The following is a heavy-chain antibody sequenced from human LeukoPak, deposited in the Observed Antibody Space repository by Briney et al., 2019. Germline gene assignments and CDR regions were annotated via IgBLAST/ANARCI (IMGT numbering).Heavy chain of an antibody. CDR2: ISSSSSYI. Sequence: GGSLRLSCAASGFTFSSYSMNWVRQAPGKGLEWVSSISSSSSYIYYADSVKGRFTIPRDNAKNSLYLQMNSLRAEDMALYYCAKGHYLYDFWSGYSYFDYWGQGTLVTVSS. V-gene: IGHV3-21*04. J-gene: IGHJ4*02. D-gene: IGHD3-3*01. CDR1: GFTFSSYS. CDR3: AKGHYLYDFWSGYSYFDY.